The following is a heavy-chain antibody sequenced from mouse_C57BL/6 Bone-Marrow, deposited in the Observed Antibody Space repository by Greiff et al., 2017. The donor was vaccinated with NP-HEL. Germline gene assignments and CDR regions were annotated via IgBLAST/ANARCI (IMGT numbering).Heavy chain of an antibody. V-gene: IGHV1-80*01. J-gene: IGHJ3*01. Sequence: QVQLRQSGAELVKPGASVQISCKASGYAFSSYWMNWVKPRPGKGLEWIGQIYPGAGDTNYNGKLKGKATLTADKSSSTAYMQLSGLTSEDSAVYFFARLGDGGWFAYWGKGTLVTVSA. CDR3: ARLGDGGWFAY. CDR2: IYPGAGDT. CDR1: GYAFSSYW. D-gene: IGHD3-3*01.